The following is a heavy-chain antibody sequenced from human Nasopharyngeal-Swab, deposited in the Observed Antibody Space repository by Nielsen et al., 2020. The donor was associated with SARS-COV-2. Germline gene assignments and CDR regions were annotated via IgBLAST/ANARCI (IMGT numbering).Heavy chain of an antibody. V-gene: IGHV4-34*01. CDR2: ISHSGST. CDR3: AHYSSGSLSSPRGRGYFDY. CDR1: GGSFSGYY. Sequence: SETLSLTCAVYGGSFSGYYWSWIRQPPGKGLEWIGEISHSGSTNYNPSLKSRVTISVDTSKNQFSLKLSSVTAADTAVYYCAHYSSGSLSSPRGRGYFDYWGQGTLVTVSS. D-gene: IGHD1-26*01. J-gene: IGHJ4*02.